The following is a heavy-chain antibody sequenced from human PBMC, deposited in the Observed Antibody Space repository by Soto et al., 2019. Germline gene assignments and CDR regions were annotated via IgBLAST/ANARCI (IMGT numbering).Heavy chain of an antibody. D-gene: IGHD5-12*01. CDR3: ARKLRLAGGMDV. CDR2: ISAYSGNT. Sequence: SVKDSCKASGYTFASYGISWVLQAPGQGLEWMGWISAYSGNTNYAQKLQGRVTMTTDTSTSTAYMELRSLRSDDTAVYYCARKLRLAGGMDVWGQGTTVTVSS. V-gene: IGHV1-18*04. CDR1: GYTFASYG. J-gene: IGHJ6*02.